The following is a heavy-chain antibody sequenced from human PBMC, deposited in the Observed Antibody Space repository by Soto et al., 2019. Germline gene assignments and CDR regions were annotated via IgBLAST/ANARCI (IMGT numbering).Heavy chain of an antibody. CDR2: ISTTSSTK. CDR1: GFTFSDYN. J-gene: IGHJ4*02. CDR3: ARDIRFLEWFPDY. V-gene: IGHV3-48*02. D-gene: IGHD3-3*01. Sequence: GGSLRLSCATSGFTFSDYNMNWVRQAPGKGLEWISYISTTSSTKYYAESVKGRFTISRDNGKKSLYLQMNSLRDDDTAVYYCARDIRFLEWFPDYWGQGTLVTVSS.